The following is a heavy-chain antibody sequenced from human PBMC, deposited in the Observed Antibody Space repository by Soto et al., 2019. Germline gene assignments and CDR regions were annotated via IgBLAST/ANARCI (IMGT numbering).Heavy chain of an antibody. Sequence: QIQLVQSGSEVKKPGASVKVSCKASGYTFTSYGITWVRQAPGQGLEWMGLISTYDGKTTYAEKIQGRVTLTRDTSTSTAYMELKSLRSDDTAVYFCARVFSSRYYPPHCFDPWGQGTLVSVSS. CDR1: GYTFTSYG. CDR2: ISTYDGKT. V-gene: IGHV1-18*01. D-gene: IGHD6-13*01. J-gene: IGHJ5*02. CDR3: ARVFSSRYYPPHCFDP.